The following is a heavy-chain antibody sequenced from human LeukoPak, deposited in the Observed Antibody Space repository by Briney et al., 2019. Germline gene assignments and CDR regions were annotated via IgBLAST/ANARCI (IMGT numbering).Heavy chain of an antibody. V-gene: IGHV3-66*01. CDR3: ARDGDTVLTRGYYYYLDV. J-gene: IGHJ6*03. D-gene: IGHD4-23*01. CDR1: EFSVGSNY. CDR2: IYSGGST. Sequence: PGGSLRLSCAASEFSVGSNYMTWVRQAPGKGLEWVSLIYSGGSTYYADSVKGRFTISRDNSKNTLYLQMNSLRAEDTAVYFCARDGDTVLTRGYYYYLDVWGKGTTVTVSS.